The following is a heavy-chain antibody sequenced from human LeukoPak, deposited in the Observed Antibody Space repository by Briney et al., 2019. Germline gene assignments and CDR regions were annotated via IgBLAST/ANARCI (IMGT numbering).Heavy chain of an antibody. D-gene: IGHD3-22*01. Sequence: PSETLSLTCTVSGGSVSSSRYYWSWIRQPPGKGLEWIGYIYYSGSTYYNPSLKSRVTISVGTSKNQFFLKLSSVTAADTAVYYCARFDSSGLYFDYWGQGTLVTVSS. CDR1: GGSVSSSRYY. CDR2: IYYSGST. CDR3: ARFDSSGLYFDY. J-gene: IGHJ4*02. V-gene: IGHV4-30-4*08.